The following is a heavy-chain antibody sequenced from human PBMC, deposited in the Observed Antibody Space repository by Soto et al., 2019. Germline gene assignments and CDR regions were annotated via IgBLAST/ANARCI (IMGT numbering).Heavy chain of an antibody. CDR1: GGSFSGYY. CDR3: ARGRRGSDFWSGYRFDY. Sequence: SETLSLTCAVYGGSFSGYYWSWIRQPPGKGLEWIGEINHSGSTNYNPSLKSRVTISVDTSKNQFSLKLSSVTAADTAVYYCARGRRGSDFWSGYRFDYWGQGTLVTVSS. J-gene: IGHJ4*02. V-gene: IGHV4-34*01. CDR2: INHSGST. D-gene: IGHD3-3*01.